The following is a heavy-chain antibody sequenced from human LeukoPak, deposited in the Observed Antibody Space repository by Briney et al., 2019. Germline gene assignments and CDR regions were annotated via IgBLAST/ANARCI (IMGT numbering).Heavy chain of an antibody. D-gene: IGHD5-18*01. CDR2: INPSGGST. CDR1: GSTFTSYY. CDR3: ARYSYGFDY. Sequence: APVKVSCKASGSTFTSYYMHWVRQAPGQGLEWMGFINPSGGSTSYAQKFQGRVTMTRDTSTSTVYMELSSLRSEDTAVFYCARYSYGFDYWGQGALVTVSS. V-gene: IGHV1-46*01. J-gene: IGHJ4*02.